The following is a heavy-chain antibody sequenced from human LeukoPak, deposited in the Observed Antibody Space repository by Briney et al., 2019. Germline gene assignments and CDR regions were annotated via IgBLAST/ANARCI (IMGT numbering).Heavy chain of an antibody. Sequence: SQTLSLTCAISGDSVSSNSVTWNWIRQSPSRGLEWLGRAYYRSTWYNDYAVSVRGRITVNPDTSKNQFSLHLNSVTPEDTAVYYCARRLTQYDCFDPWGQGILVTVSS. CDR1: GDSVSSNSVT. CDR2: AYYRSTWYN. CDR3: ARRLTQYDCFDP. V-gene: IGHV6-1*01. D-gene: IGHD2-2*01. J-gene: IGHJ5*02.